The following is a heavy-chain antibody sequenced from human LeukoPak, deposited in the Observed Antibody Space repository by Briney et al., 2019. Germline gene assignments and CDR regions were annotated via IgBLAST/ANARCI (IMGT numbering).Heavy chain of an antibody. CDR3: AGGALAGSGWYEDY. V-gene: IGHV3-48*04. Sequence: GGSLRLSCAASGFTFSSYSMNWVRQAPGKGLEWVSYIGSSGSTTDYADSVKGRFTISRDNAKNSLYLQMNSLRAEDTAVYYCAGGALAGSGWYEDYWGQGTLVTVSS. D-gene: IGHD6-19*01. CDR1: GFTFSSYS. J-gene: IGHJ4*02. CDR2: IGSSGSTT.